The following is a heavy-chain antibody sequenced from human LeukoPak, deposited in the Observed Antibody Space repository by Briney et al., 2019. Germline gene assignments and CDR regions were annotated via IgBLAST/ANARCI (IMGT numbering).Heavy chain of an antibody. V-gene: IGHV3-64*01. CDR3: TRGPGNDYVWGTYRADY. CDR2: ITSSGSST. D-gene: IGHD3-16*02. Sequence: GSLRLSCSASGFIFYSYAMHWVRQAPGRGLEYVAAITSSGSSTFHANSVKGRFTISRDNSKNTLYLQMGSLRPEDMAVYFCTRGPGNDYVWGTYRADYWGQGTLVTVSS. CDR1: GFIFYSYA. J-gene: IGHJ4*02.